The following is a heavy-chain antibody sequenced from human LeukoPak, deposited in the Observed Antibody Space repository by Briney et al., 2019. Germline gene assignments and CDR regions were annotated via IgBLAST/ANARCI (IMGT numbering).Heavy chain of an antibody. CDR3: AKESGSGYPDY. CDR1: GFTFSSYA. CDR2: ISGSGSGDST. D-gene: IGHD3-22*01. Sequence: GGSLRLSCAASGFTFSSYAMNWVRQAPGKGLEWVSAISGSGSGDSTYYADSVKGRFTISRDNSKNTLYLQMNSLRAEDTAVYYCAKESGSGYPDYWGQGTLVTVSS. J-gene: IGHJ4*02. V-gene: IGHV3-23*01.